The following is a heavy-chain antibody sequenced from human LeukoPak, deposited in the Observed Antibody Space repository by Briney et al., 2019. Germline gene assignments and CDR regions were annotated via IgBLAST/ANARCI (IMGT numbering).Heavy chain of an antibody. CDR2: IYPGDSDT. CDR3: ARHGVPAASPSGWFDP. D-gene: IGHD2-2*01. CDR1: GYSFTSYW. V-gene: IGHV5-51*01. Sequence: GESLKISCKGSGYSFTSYWIGWVRQMPGKGLEWMGIIYPGDSDTRYSPSFQGQVTISADKSISTAYLQWSSLKASDTAMYYRARHGVPAASPSGWFDPWGQGTLVTVSS. J-gene: IGHJ5*02.